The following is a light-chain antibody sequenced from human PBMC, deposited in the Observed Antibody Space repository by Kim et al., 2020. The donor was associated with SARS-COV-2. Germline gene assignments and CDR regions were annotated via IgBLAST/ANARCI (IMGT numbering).Light chain of an antibody. Sequence: ASVGDRVTTTFLASQGISNYLAWYELKPGLAPKVLIFSASVLKSGVPSRFSGSGYGTDFTLTISRLQPEDFATYYWQQLNDYPLSFGGGTKVDIK. CDR3: QQLNDYPLS. CDR2: SAS. J-gene: IGKJ4*01. V-gene: IGKV1-9*01. CDR1: QGISNY.